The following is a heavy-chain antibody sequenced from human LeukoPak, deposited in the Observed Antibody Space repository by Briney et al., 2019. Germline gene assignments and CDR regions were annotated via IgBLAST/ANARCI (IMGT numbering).Heavy chain of an antibody. CDR2: IYYSGST. Sequence: PSETLSLTCTVSGGSISSYYWSWIRQPPGKGLEWIGYIYYSGSTNYNPSLKSRVTISVDTSKNQFSLKLSSVTAADTAVYYCARFIAAAGGNWFDPWGQGTLVTVSS. D-gene: IGHD6-13*01. CDR1: GGSISSYY. V-gene: IGHV4-59*01. J-gene: IGHJ5*02. CDR3: ARFIAAAGGNWFDP.